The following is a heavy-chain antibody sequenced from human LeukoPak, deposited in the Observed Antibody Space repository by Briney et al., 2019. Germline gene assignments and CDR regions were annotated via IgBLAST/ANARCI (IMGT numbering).Heavy chain of an antibody. CDR2: IWSDGTEK. CDR1: GFTYNHYG. CDR3: AKDAQRGFDYSNSLEY. V-gene: IGHV3-33*03. D-gene: IGHD4-11*01. J-gene: IGHJ4*02. Sequence: GGSLRLSCAASGFTYNHYGMHWVRQAPGKGLEWVAVIWSDGTEKYYADAVKGRFTVSRDDPRNTLYLQMNSLRGEDTAVYYCAKDAQRGFDYSNSLEYWGQGTLVTVSS.